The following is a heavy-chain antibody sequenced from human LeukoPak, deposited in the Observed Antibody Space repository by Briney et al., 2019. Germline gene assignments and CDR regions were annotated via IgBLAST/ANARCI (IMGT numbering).Heavy chain of an antibody. CDR3: TKYVAIAAAGAFDY. D-gene: IGHD6-13*01. CDR1: GFNLSSYA. J-gene: IGHJ4*02. V-gene: IGHV3-23*01. Sequence: GGSLRLSCAASGFNLSSYAMGWVRQAPGRVLEWVSAIIGCGGSTSYADSVKDRFSISRDNSKHTRYRQTDSLRAEATAVYYGTKYVAIAAAGAFDYWGQGTLVTVSS. CDR2: IIGCGGST.